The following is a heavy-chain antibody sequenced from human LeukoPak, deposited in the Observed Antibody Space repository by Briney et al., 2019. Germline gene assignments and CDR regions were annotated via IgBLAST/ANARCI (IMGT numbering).Heavy chain of an antibody. CDR2: IWYDGSNK. Sequence: PGRSLRLSCAASGFTFSSCGMHWVRQAPGKGLEWVAVIWYDGSNKYYADSVKGRFTISRDNSKNTLYLQMNSLRAEDTAVYYCARDPALLTMIVGNDAFDIWGQGTMVTVSS. CDR3: ARDPALLTMIVGNDAFDI. CDR1: GFTFSSCG. D-gene: IGHD3-22*01. J-gene: IGHJ3*02. V-gene: IGHV3-33*01.